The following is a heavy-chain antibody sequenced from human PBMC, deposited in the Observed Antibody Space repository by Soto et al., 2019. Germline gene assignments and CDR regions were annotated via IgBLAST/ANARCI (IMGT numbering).Heavy chain of an antibody. D-gene: IGHD2-2*01. Sequence: LRLSCAASGFTVSSNYMSWVRQAPGKGLEWVSVIYSGGSTYYADSVKGRFTISRDNSKNTLYLQMNSLRAEDTAVYYCASGVGCSSTSCYWGYYYYYGMDVWGQGTTVTVS. CDR3: ASGVGCSSTSCYWGYYYYYGMDV. J-gene: IGHJ6*02. V-gene: IGHV3-53*01. CDR2: IYSGGST. CDR1: GFTVSSNY.